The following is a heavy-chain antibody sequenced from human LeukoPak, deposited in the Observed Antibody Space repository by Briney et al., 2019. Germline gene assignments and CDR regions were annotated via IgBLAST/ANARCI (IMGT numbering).Heavy chain of an antibody. CDR3: ARAHYAEQYAFDI. V-gene: IGHV3-21*04. D-gene: IGHD1/OR15-1a*01. Sequence: GGSLRLSCAASGFTFSSYSMDWVRQAPGKGLEWVSSISSSSSYIYYADSVKGRFTISRDNAKNSLYLQMNRLRAEDTAVYYCARAHYAEQYAFDIWGQGTMVTVSS. CDR1: GFTFSSYS. CDR2: ISSSSSYI. J-gene: IGHJ3*02.